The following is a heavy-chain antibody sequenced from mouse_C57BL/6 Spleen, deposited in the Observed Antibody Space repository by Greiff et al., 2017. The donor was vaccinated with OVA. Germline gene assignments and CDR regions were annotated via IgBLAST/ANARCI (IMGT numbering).Heavy chain of an antibody. Sequence: VQLQESGPELVKPGASVKISCKASGYAFSSSWMNWVKQRPGKGLEWIGRIYPGDGDTNYNGKFKGKATLTADKSSSTAYMQLSSLTSEDSAVYFCARGGYDYFTFFDYWGQGTTLTVSS. V-gene: IGHV1-82*01. CDR3: ARGGYDYFTFFDY. CDR1: GYAFSSSW. J-gene: IGHJ2*01. CDR2: IYPGDGDT. D-gene: IGHD2-4*01.